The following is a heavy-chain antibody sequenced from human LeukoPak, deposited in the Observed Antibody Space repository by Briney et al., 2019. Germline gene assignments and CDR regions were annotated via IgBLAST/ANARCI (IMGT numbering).Heavy chain of an antibody. CDR3: ALVVVVITTPDDAFDI. Sequence: SVKVSCKASGGTFSSYAISWVRQAPGQGLEWMGGIIPIFGTANYAQKFQGRVTITTDESTSTAYIELSSLRSEDTAVYYCALVVVVITTPDDAFDIWGQGTMVTVSS. CDR2: IIPIFGTA. V-gene: IGHV1-69*05. J-gene: IGHJ3*02. D-gene: IGHD3-22*01. CDR1: GGTFSSYA.